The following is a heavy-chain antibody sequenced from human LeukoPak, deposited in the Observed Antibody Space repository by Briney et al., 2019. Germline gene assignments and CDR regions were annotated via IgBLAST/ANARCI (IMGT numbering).Heavy chain of an antibody. CDR1: GGSFSGYY. V-gene: IGHV4-34*01. CDR3: ARGGTITMVRGVAPDY. J-gene: IGHJ4*02. Sequence: PSETLSLTCAVYGGSFSGYYWTWIRQPPGKGLEWIGEINHSGSTNYNPSLKSRVTISVDTSKNQFSLKLSSVTAADTAVYYCARGGTITMVRGVAPDYWGQGTLVTVSS. CDR2: INHSGST. D-gene: IGHD3-10*01.